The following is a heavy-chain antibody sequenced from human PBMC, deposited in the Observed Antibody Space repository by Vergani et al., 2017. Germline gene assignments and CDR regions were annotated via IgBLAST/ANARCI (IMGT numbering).Heavy chain of an antibody. J-gene: IGHJ5*02. D-gene: IGHD2-15*01. Sequence: EVQLVESGGGLVKPGGSLRLSCAASGFTFSSYRMNWVRQPPGKGLEVVSSISSSSSYIYYADSAKGRFTISRENAKNSLYLQMNSLRAEDTAVDYCARDPTPQYCSGGSCYSGWCDPWGQGTLVTVSS. V-gene: IGHV3-21*01. CDR2: ISSSSSYI. CDR3: ARDPTPQYCSGGSCYSGWCDP. CDR1: GFTFSSYR.